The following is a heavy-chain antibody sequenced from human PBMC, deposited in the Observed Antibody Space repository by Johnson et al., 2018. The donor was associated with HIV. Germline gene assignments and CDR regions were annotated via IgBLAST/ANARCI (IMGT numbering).Heavy chain of an antibody. V-gene: IGHV3-66*01. D-gene: IGHD6-19*01. Sequence: VQLVESGGGVVQPGRSLRLSCAASGFTVSSNYMSWVRQAPGKGLEWVSVIYSGGSTYYAASVKGRVTISRDNSKKTLYLKMHSLRAEDTAVYYCAREYSSGWPSDAFDIWGQGTMVTVSS. CDR3: AREYSSGWPSDAFDI. CDR1: GFTVSSNY. CDR2: IYSGGST. J-gene: IGHJ3*02.